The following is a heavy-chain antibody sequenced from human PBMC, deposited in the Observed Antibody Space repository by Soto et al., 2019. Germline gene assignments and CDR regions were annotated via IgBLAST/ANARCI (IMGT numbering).Heavy chain of an antibody. Sequence: GGSLRLSCAASGFTFSSCSMNWVRQAPGKGLEWVSYISSSSSTIYYADSVKGRFTISRDNAKNSLYLQMHSLRDGDTAVYYCARVKVVTATDFWGQGTLVTVSS. V-gene: IGHV3-48*02. CDR2: ISSSSSTI. CDR3: ARVKVVTATDF. J-gene: IGHJ4*02. D-gene: IGHD2-21*02. CDR1: GFTFSSCS.